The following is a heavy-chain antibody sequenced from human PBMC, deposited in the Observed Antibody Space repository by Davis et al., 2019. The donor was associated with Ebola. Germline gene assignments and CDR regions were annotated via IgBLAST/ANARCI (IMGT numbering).Heavy chain of an antibody. CDR1: GFTVSSNY. J-gene: IGHJ6*02. Sequence: GESLKISCAASGFTVSSNYMSWVRQAPGKGLEWVSVIYSGGTTYYADSMKGRFTISRDNSKNTLYLQMNSLRAEDTAVYYCAREGGTTYFYGSGAYYYGMDVWGQGTTVTVSS. CDR3: AREGGTTYFYGSGAYYYGMDV. D-gene: IGHD3-10*01. CDR2: IYSGGTT. V-gene: IGHV3-66*01.